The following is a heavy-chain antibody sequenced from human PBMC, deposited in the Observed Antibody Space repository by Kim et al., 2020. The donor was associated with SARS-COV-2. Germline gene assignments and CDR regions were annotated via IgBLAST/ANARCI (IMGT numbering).Heavy chain of an antibody. Sequence: SETLSLTCAVYGGSFSGYYWSWIRQPPGKGLEWIGEINHSGSTNYNPSLKSRVTISVDTSKNQFSLKLSSVTAADTAVYFCASGRGRLVVSYSYYYDMDV. CDR1: GGSFSGYY. CDR2: INHSGST. V-gene: IGHV4-34*01. CDR3: ASGRGRLVVSYSYYYDMDV. J-gene: IGHJ6*03. D-gene: IGHD3-22*01.